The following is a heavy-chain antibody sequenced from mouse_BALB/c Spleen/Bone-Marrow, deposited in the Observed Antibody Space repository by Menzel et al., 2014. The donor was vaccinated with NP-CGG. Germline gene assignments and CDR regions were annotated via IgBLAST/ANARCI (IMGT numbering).Heavy chain of an antibody. Sequence: SGAELAKPGASVKMSCKASGYTFTSYWMHWVKQRPGQGLEWIGYINPSTGYTKYNQKFKDKATLTADKSSSTAYMQLSSLTSEDSAVYYCARQITTVDYAMDYWGQGTSVTVSS. J-gene: IGHJ4*01. D-gene: IGHD1-1*01. CDR2: INPSTGYT. CDR3: ARQITTVDYAMDY. V-gene: IGHV1-7*01. CDR1: GYTFTSYW.